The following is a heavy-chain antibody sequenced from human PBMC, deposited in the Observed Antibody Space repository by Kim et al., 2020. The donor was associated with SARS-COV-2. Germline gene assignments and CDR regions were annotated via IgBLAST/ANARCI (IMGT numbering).Heavy chain of an antibody. V-gene: IGHV3-23*01. J-gene: IGHJ4*02. D-gene: IGHD5-18*01. Sequence: GKGRFTISRANAKNTLYLQMNSLRAEDTAVYYCAKGVQLWSWGPGFDYWGQGTLVTVSS. CDR3: AKGVQLWSWGPGFDY.